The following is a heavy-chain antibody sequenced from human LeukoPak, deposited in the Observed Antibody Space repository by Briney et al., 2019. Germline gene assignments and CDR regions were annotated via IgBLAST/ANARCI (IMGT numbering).Heavy chain of an antibody. CDR2: ISGSGGST. D-gene: IGHD3-10*01. J-gene: IGHJ4*02. V-gene: IGHV3-23*01. CDR3: AKGGFGRPFDY. Sequence: GGSLRLSCAASGFTFSNYAMSWVRQAPGKGLEWVSVISGSGGSTYYADSVQGRFTISRDNSKNTLFLQMDSLRAEDTAVYYCAKGGFGRPFDYWGQGTLVTVSS. CDR1: GFTFSNYA.